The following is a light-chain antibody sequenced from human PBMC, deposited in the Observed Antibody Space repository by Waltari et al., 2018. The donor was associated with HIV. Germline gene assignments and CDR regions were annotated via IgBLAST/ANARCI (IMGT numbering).Light chain of an antibody. Sequence: QSALAQPASVSGSLGQSVAISCSGSTSYIAGSFHSVAWLHTPAGQPPKLLIYDVNKRPSGVSDRFSGFRSGNMASLTISGLQTDDESIYFCSSYSTTNTYVVFGGGTKVTV. CDR2: DVN. J-gene: IGLJ2*01. CDR1: TSYIAGSFHS. CDR3: SSYSTTNTYVV. V-gene: IGLV2-14*03.